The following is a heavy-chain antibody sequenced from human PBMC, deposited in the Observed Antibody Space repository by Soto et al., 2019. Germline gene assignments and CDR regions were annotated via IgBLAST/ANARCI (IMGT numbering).Heavy chain of an antibody. CDR1: GYTFASYG. V-gene: IGHV1-18*01. CDR3: ARGGRGVTLYFDY. CDR2: ISGYNGDT. J-gene: IGHJ4*02. D-gene: IGHD3-10*01. Sequence: QVQLVQSGAEVKKAGASVKVSCKASGYTFASYGISWVRQAPGQGPEWMGWISGYNGDTTYAQKLQDRVTMTTDTTTSTVYMELRSLRSDDTAVYYCARGGRGVTLYFDYWGQVTLVTASS.